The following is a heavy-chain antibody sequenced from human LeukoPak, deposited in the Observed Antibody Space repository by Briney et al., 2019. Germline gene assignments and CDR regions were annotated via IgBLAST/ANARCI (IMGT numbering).Heavy chain of an antibody. J-gene: IGHJ3*02. CDR3: ARRSGSYEDAFDI. Sequence: SETLSLTCTISGGSISSSSYYWGWIRQPPGKGLEWIGSIYYSGSTYYNPSLKGRVTISVDTSKNEFSLKLSSVTAADTAVYYCARRSGSYEDAFDIWGQRTMVTVSS. CDR2: IYYSGST. V-gene: IGHV4-39*01. D-gene: IGHD1-26*01. CDR1: GGSISSSSYY.